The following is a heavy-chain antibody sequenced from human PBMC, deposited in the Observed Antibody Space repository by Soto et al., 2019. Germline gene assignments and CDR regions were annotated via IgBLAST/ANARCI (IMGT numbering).Heavy chain of an antibody. CDR3: ARDGNGYCGSTSCQGDGWFDP. D-gene: IGHD2-2*01. Sequence: SETLSLTCTVSGGPISSGGYYWSWIRQHPGKGLEWIGYIYYSGSTYYNPSLKSRVTISVDTSKNQFSLKLSSVTAADTAVYYCARDGNGYCGSTSCQGDGWFDPWGQGTLVTVSS. V-gene: IGHV4-31*03. CDR2: IYYSGST. J-gene: IGHJ5*02. CDR1: GGPISSGGYY.